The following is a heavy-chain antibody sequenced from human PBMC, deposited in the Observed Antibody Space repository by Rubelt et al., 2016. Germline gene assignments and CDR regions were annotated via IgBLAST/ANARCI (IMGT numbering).Heavy chain of an antibody. D-gene: IGHD5-24*01. J-gene: IGHJ4*02. V-gene: IGHV1-69*04. Sequence: QVQLVQSGAEVKKPGSSVKVSCKASGGTFSSYAISWVRQAPGQGLEWMGRIIPILGIANYAQKFPCRVTITADKSTSTAYMELRSLRSDDTAWYYCARERDDYGDYWGQGTLVTVSS. CDR3: ARERDDYGDY. CDR1: GGTFSSYA. CDR2: IIPILGIA.